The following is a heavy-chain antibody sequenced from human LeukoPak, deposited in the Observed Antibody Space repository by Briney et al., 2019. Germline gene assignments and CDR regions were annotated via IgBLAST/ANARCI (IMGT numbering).Heavy chain of an antibody. D-gene: IGHD2-21*02. CDR2: ITTSSSYI. J-gene: IGHJ5*02. CDR1: GFTFSSYS. CDR3: ARDGGDSGFDP. V-gene: IGHV3-21*01. Sequence: GGSLRLSCAASGFTFSSYSMNWVRQAPGKGLEWVSSITTSSSYIYYADSVKGRFAISRDNAKNSLYLQMNSLRAEDTAVYYCARDGGDSGFDPWGQGTLVTVSS.